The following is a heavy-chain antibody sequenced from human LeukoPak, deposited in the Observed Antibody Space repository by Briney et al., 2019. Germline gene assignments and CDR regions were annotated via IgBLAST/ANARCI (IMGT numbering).Heavy chain of an antibody. CDR2: IYYSGST. J-gene: IGHJ4*02. CDR3: ARQVPIAAAGPPAVWY. Sequence: TSETLSLTCTVSGGSISSSSYYWGWIRQPPGKGLEWIGSIYYSGSTYYNPSLKSRVTISVNTSKNQFSLKLSSVTAADTAVYYCARQVPIAAAGPPAVWYWGQGTLVTVSS. V-gene: IGHV4-39*01. D-gene: IGHD6-13*01. CDR1: GGSISSSSYY.